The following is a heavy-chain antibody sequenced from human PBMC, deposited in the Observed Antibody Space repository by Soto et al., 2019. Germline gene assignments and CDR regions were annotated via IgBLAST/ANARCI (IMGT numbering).Heavy chain of an antibody. Sequence: ASVKVSCKASGGTFSIYTINWVRQAPGQGLEWMGRIIPILGIANYAQKFQGRVTITADKSTSTAYMELSSLRSEDTAVYYCARAVAVPADFDYWGQGTLVTVS. V-gene: IGHV1-69*02. CDR1: GGTFSIYT. D-gene: IGHD6-19*01. CDR3: ARAVAVPADFDY. J-gene: IGHJ4*02. CDR2: IIPILGIA.